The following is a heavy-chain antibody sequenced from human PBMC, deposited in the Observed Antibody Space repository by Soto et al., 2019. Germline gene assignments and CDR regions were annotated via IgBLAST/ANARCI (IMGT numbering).Heavy chain of an antibody. J-gene: IGHJ4*02. CDR1: GFIFRDWF. Sequence: GGSLRLSCAASGFIFRDWFMSWIRQAPGKGLEWISYISKDSGRATRYADSVKGRFTISRDNAKNSLFLQMNSLRSEDMAVYYCAKRLTLLRGVIGXXXPXFDYWGQGTLVTXSS. CDR3: AKRLTLLRGVIGXXXPXFDY. V-gene: IGHV3-11*01. CDR2: ISKDSGRAT. D-gene: IGHD3-10*01.